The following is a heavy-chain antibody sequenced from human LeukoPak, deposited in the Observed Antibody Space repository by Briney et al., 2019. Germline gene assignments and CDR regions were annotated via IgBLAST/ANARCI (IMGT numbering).Heavy chain of an antibody. Sequence: GGSLRLSCAASGFTFSSYAMSWVRQAPGKGLEWVSAISGSGGSTYYADSVKGRFTISRDNSKNTLYLQMNSLRAEDTAVYYCAKGASRYCSGGSCYPLFWGQGTLVTVSS. CDR1: GFTFSSYA. CDR3: AKGASRYCSGGSCYPLF. V-gene: IGHV3-23*01. CDR2: ISGSGGST. D-gene: IGHD2-15*01. J-gene: IGHJ4*02.